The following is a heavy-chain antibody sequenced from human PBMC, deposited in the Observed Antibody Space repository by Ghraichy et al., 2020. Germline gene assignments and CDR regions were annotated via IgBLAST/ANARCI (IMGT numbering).Heavy chain of an antibody. CDR2: INPSGGST. D-gene: IGHD3-3*01. J-gene: IGHJ6*02. CDR1: GYTFTSYY. Sequence: ASVKVSCKASGYTFTSYYMHWVRQAPGQGLEWMGIINPSGGSTSYAQKFQGRVTMTRDTSTSTVYMELSSLRSEDTAVYYCARDRVGITIFGVVIPPHYYYYGMDVWGQGTTVTVSS. V-gene: IGHV1-46*01. CDR3: ARDRVGITIFGVVIPPHYYYYGMDV.